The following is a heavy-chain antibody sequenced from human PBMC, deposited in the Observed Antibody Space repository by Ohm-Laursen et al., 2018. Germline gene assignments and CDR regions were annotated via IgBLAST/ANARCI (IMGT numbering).Heavy chain of an antibody. Sequence: SETLSLTCSVSGGSISSADYYWSWIRQHPGKGLEWIGYMYYSGSSDYNPSLKSRVTISLDTSKNQFSLRLSSVTAADTAVYYCAREGYNYDGMDVWGRGTTVTVSS. J-gene: IGHJ6*02. CDR3: AREGYNYDGMDV. V-gene: IGHV4-31*02. CDR1: GGSISSADYY. CDR2: MYYSGSS.